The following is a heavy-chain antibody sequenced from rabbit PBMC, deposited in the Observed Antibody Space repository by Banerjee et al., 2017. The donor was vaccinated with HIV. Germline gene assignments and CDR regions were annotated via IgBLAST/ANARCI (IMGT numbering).Heavy chain of an antibody. D-gene: IGHD6-1*01. J-gene: IGHJ4*01. V-gene: IGHV1S45*01. CDR2: ISTGDGST. CDR3: ARDGAGYISFGYVYFNL. Sequence: QEQLEESGGDLVKPEGSLTLTCTASGFSFSIYYHMCWVRQAPGKGLEWIACISTGDGSTYYASWVNGRFTISKTSSTTVTLQMTSLTAADTATYFCARDGAGYISFGYVYFNLWGPGTLVTVS. CDR1: GFSFSIYYH.